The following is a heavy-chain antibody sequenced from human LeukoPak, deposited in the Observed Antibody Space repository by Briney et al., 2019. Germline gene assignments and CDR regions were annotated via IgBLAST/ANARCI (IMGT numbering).Heavy chain of an antibody. V-gene: IGHV3-53*01. CDR3: ARDRRGVGAFDV. Sequence: GGSLRLSCAASGFAVNSNYMTWVRQAPGKGLQWVSVIYTGGSTYFADSVKGRFTVSRDNSKNTLYLQMNSLRAEDTAVYYCARDRRGVGAFDVWGQGTMVTVSS. D-gene: IGHD2-8*01. CDR1: GFAVNSNY. J-gene: IGHJ3*01. CDR2: IYTGGST.